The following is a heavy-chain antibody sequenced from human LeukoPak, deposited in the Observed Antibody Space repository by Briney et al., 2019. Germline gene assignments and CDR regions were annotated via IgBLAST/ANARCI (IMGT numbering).Heavy chain of an antibody. CDR1: GYTLTELS. V-gene: IGHV1-24*01. Sequence: GASVKVSCKVSGYTLTELSMHWVRQAPGKGLEWMGGFDPEDGETIYAQKFQGRVTMTEDTSTDTAYMELSSLRSEDTAVYYCARGGSYQMGPDAFDIWGQGTMVTVSS. CDR2: FDPEDGET. CDR3: ARGGSYQMGPDAFDI. D-gene: IGHD1-26*01. J-gene: IGHJ3*02.